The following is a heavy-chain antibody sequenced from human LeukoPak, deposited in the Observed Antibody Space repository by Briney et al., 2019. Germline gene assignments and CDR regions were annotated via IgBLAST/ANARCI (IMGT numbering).Heavy chain of an antibody. J-gene: IGHJ4*02. CDR1: GFTFSSYA. V-gene: IGHV3-30*04. Sequence: PGRSLSLSCAASGFTFSSYAMHWVRQAPGKGLEWVAVISYDGSNKYYADSVKGRFTISRDNSKNTLYLQMNSLRAEDTAVYYCARASYDILPGLYYFDYWGQGTLVTVSS. D-gene: IGHD3-9*01. CDR2: ISYDGSNK. CDR3: ARASYDILPGLYYFDY.